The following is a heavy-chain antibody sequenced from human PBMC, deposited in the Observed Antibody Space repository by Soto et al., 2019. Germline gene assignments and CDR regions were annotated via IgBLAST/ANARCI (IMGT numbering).Heavy chain of an antibody. CDR3: ARDDGSESNSWFDY. Sequence: GGSLRLSCAASGFTFSSYWMSWVRQAPGKGLEWVANIKQDGSEKYYVDSVKGRFTISRDNAKNSLYLQMNSLRAEDTAVYYCARDDGSESNSWFDYWGQGTLVTVSS. J-gene: IGHJ4*02. V-gene: IGHV3-7*03. D-gene: IGHD6-13*01. CDR2: IKQDGSEK. CDR1: GFTFSSYW.